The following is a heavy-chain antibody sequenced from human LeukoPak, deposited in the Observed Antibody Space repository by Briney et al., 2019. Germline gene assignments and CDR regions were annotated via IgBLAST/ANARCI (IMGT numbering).Heavy chain of an antibody. CDR1: GGSISSSSSY. V-gene: IGHV4-39*01. CDR2: INYSGTT. D-gene: IGHD2-15*01. Sequence: PSETLSLTCSVSGGSISSSSSYWGWIRQPPGKGLEWIGGINYSGTTYYNPSLRSRITISVDTSKNQFSLKLRSVTAADTAVYHCARHWAYCSGGTCYSFDDWGQGTLVTVSS. J-gene: IGHJ4*02. CDR3: ARHWAYCSGGTCYSFDD.